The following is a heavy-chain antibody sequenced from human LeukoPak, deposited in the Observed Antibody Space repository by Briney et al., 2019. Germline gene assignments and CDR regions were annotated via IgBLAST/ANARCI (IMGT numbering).Heavy chain of an antibody. CDR3: AKDARFHDY. CDR1: GFTFSSYS. J-gene: IGHJ4*02. CDR2: ISSSSSTT. D-gene: IGHD3-10*01. Sequence: GGSLRLSCAASGFTFSSYSMNWVRQAPGKGLEWVSYISSSSSTTYYADSVKGRFTISRDNSKNTLYLQMNSLRAEDTAVYYCAKDARFHDYWGQGTLVTVSS. V-gene: IGHV3-48*01.